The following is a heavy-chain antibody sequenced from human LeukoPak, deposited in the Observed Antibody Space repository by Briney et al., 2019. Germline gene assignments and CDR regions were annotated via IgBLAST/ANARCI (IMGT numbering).Heavy chain of an antibody. J-gene: IGHJ4*02. D-gene: IGHD6-13*01. Sequence: SETLSLTCTVSGGSISSYYWSWIRQPPGKGLEWIGYIYYSGSTNYNPSLKSRVTISVDTSKNQFSLRLSSVTAADTAVYYCARGTSSSWHDYWGQGTLVTLST. CDR3: ARGTSSSWHDY. CDR1: GGSISSYY. CDR2: IYYSGST. V-gene: IGHV4-59*01.